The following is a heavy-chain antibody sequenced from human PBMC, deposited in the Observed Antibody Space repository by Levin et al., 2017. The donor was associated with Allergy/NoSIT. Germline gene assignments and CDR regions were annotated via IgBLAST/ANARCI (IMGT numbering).Heavy chain of an antibody. Sequence: LGESLKISCAASGFTFSSYWMHWVRQAPGKGLVWVSRINSDGSSTSYADSVKGRFTISRDNAKNTLYLQMNSLRAEDTAVYYCATGPEDYGDDYWYFDLWGRGTLVTVSS. V-gene: IGHV3-74*01. CDR3: ATGPEDYGDDYWYFDL. CDR1: GFTFSSYW. CDR2: INSDGSST. D-gene: IGHD4-17*01. J-gene: IGHJ2*01.